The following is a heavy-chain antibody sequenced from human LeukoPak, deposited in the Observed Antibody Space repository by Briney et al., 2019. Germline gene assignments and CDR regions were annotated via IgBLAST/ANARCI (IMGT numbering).Heavy chain of an antibody. V-gene: IGHV4-59*01. J-gene: IGHJ3*02. Sequence: SETLSLTCTVSGGSISSYYWSWIRQPPGKGLEWIGYIYYSGSTNYNPFLKSRVTISVDTSKNQFSLKLSSVTAADTAVYYCANHSGSYYWYAFDIWGQGTMVTVSS. CDR1: GGSISSYY. CDR3: ANHSGSYYWYAFDI. D-gene: IGHD1-26*01. CDR2: IYYSGST.